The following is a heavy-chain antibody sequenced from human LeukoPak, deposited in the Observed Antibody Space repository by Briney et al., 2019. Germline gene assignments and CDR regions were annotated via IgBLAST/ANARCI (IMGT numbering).Heavy chain of an antibody. CDR1: GCTLRQYA. CDR3: AKTREKSPYIVVVVAAVDY. CDR2: ISLSGGST. J-gene: IGHJ4*02. V-gene: IGHV3-23*01. Sequence: SVPLSRVASGCTLRQYAMSWVGPAPGRGLAWVSGISLSGGSTYYADSVKGRFTISRDNSKNTLYLQMNSLRAEDTAVYYCAKTREKSPYIVVVVAAVDYWGQGTLVTVSS. D-gene: IGHD2-15*01.